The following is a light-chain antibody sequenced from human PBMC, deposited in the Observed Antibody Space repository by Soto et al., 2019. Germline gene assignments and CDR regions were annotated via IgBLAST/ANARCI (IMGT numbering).Light chain of an antibody. Sequence: QSALTQPPSVSGSPGQSVAISCTGTSSDVGGYNHVSWYRQHPGKAPKLMIYDVTERPSGVPDRFSGSKSGNTASLTISGLQDEDEADYYCSSYAASNNFYFVFGGGTKLTVL. CDR2: DVT. V-gene: IGLV2-8*01. J-gene: IGLJ3*02. CDR3: SSYAASNNFYFV. CDR1: SSDVGGYNH.